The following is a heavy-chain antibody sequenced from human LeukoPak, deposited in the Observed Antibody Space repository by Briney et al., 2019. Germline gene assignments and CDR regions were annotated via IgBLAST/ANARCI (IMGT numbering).Heavy chain of an antibody. J-gene: IGHJ2*01. CDR2: IGTAGDT. CDR1: GFTFGSYD. V-gene: IGHV3-13*01. Sequence: PGGSLRLSCAASGFTFGSYDMHWVRQATGKGLEWVSAIGTAGDTYYPGSVKGRFTISRENAKNSLYLQMNSLRAGDTAVYYCARVQGLDFRWYFDLWGRGTLVTASS. CDR3: ARVQGLDFRWYFDL.